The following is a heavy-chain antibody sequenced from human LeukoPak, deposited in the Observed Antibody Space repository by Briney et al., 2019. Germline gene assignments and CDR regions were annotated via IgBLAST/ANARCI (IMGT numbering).Heavy chain of an antibody. D-gene: IGHD6-19*01. CDR3: ARGDSGWYLGLGFDY. Sequence: PSETLSLTCTVSGFSISSGFYWGWIRQPPGKGLEWIGSIYHSGSTYYNPSLKSRVTISVDTSKNQCSLKLSSVTAADTAVYYCARGDSGWYLGLGFDYWGQGTLVTVSS. V-gene: IGHV4-38-2*02. J-gene: IGHJ4*02. CDR2: IYHSGST. CDR1: GFSISSGFY.